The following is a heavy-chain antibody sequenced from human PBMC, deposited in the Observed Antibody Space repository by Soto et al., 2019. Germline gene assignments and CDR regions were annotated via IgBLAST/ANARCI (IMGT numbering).Heavy chain of an antibody. Sequence: PGGSLRLSCAASGFTFSSYAMHWVRQAPGKGLEWVAVISYDGSNKYYADSVKGRFTISRDNSKNTLYLQMNSLRAEDTAVYYCARDLYYRSSSSIPLDYWGQGTLVTVSS. CDR1: GFTFSSYA. CDR3: ARDLYYRSSSSIPLDY. D-gene: IGHD6-13*01. V-gene: IGHV3-30-3*01. CDR2: ISYDGSNK. J-gene: IGHJ4*02.